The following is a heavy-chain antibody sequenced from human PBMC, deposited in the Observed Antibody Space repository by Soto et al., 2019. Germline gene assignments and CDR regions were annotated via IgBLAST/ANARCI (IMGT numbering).Heavy chain of an antibody. D-gene: IGHD6-6*01. V-gene: IGHV4-30-4*01. CDR3: ARDSRPSSASHYYYMDV. CDR2: IYYSGNT. Sequence: SETLSLTCTVSGCSISIGDYYWSRILQPPGKGLEWIGYIYYSGNTFYSPSLQSRITISVDTSKNQFSLKLSSVTAADTAVYYCARDSRPSSASHYYYMDVWGKGTTVTVSS. J-gene: IGHJ6*03. CDR1: GCSISIGDYY.